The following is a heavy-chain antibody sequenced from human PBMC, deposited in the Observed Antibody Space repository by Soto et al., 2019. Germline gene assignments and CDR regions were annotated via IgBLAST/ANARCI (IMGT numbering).Heavy chain of an antibody. D-gene: IGHD1-26*01. CDR3: ARDVGATGD. CDR2: INAGNGNT. CDR1: GYTFTSYA. V-gene: IGHV1-3*01. J-gene: IGHJ4*02. Sequence: QVQLVQSGAEVKKPGASVKVSCKASGYTFTSYAMHWVRQAPGQRLEWMGWINAGNGNTKYSQKSQGRVTITRDTSATTAYMELSILRSEDTAVYSCARDVGATGDWGQGTLVTVSS.